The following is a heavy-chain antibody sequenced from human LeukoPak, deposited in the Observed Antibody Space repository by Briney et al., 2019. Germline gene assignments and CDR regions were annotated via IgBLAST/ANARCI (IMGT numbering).Heavy chain of an antibody. CDR1: GGTFSSYA. CDR2: IIPIFGTA. CDR3: ARDPHGYYFDY. V-gene: IGHV1-69*05. J-gene: IGHJ4*02. Sequence: ASVKVPCKASGGTFSSYAISWVRQAPGQGLEWMGGIIPIFGTANYAQKFQGRVTITTDESTSTAYMELSSLRSEDTAVYYCARDPHGYYFDYWGQGTLVTVSS.